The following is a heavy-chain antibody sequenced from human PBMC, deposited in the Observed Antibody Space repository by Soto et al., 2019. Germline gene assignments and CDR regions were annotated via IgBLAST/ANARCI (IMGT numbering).Heavy chain of an antibody. Sequence: QVQLVQSGDEVKKPGASVKVSCKASGYTFTNYGISWVRQAPGQGLEWMGWISPYNGNTKYPQKLQGRVTMTTDTSTLTSYMELSSLRSDDTAVYFCARDGDRCTSTRCSPWPDTHFDLWGRGTLVTVSS. J-gene: IGHJ2*01. CDR2: ISPYNGNT. D-gene: IGHD2-2*01. CDR3: ARDGDRCTSTRCSPWPDTHFDL. V-gene: IGHV1-18*01. CDR1: GYTFTNYG.